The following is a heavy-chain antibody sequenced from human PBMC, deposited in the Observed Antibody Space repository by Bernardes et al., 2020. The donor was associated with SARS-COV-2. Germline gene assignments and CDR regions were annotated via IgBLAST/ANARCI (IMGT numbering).Heavy chain of an antibody. CDR3: AREGRGPYIVVVPPAPQWHDAFDI. Sequence: ASVKVSCKASGYTFTSYYMHWVRQAPGQGLEWMGIINPSGGSTSYAQKFQGRVTMTRDTSTSTVYMELSSLRSEDTAVYYCAREGRGPYIVVVPPAPQWHDAFDIWGQGTMVTVSS. D-gene: IGHD2-2*01. CDR1: GYTFTSYY. J-gene: IGHJ3*02. CDR2: INPSGGST. V-gene: IGHV1-46*01.